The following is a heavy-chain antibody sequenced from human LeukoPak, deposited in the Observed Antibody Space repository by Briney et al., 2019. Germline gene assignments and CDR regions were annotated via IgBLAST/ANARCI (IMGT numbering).Heavy chain of an antibody. V-gene: IGHV1-2*02. CDR2: INPNNGGT. J-gene: IGHJ5*02. Sequence: ASVKVSCKASGYTFTGYYIHWVRQAPGQGLELMGWINPNNGGTNYAQKFQGRVTMTRDTSITTAYMELSSLRSDDTAVYYCARSGFGSGISFDLWGQGTLVTVSS. CDR1: GYTFTGYY. CDR3: ARSGFGSGISFDL. D-gene: IGHD3-10*01.